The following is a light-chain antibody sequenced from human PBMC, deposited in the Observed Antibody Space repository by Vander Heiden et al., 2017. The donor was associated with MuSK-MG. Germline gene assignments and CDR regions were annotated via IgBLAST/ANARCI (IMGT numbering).Light chain of an antibody. Sequence: QPVLTQSPPAAASLGASVKLTCTLSSGRGSNAVAWHQQEPEKGPRYLMMMNSDGTYIKGDGIPDRSSWSSSGAATYITIYSLESEEEAFYYYPNGGTEGIFGGGTKLTGL. CDR3: PNGGTEGI. CDR2: MNSDGTY. J-gene: IGLJ2*01. V-gene: IGLV4-69*01. CDR1: SGRGSNA.